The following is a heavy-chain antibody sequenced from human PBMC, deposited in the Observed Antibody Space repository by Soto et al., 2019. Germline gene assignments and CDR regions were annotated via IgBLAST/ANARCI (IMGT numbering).Heavy chain of an antibody. J-gene: IGHJ6*02. Sequence: QVQLVQSGAEVKKPGASVKVSCKASGYTFTSYGISWVRQAPGQGLEWMGWISAHNGNTNYAQKLQGRVTITTDTSTSTAYMELRSLRSDDTAVYYCARDLCSSTSCPHYYYGMDVWGQGTKVTVSS. CDR1: GYTFTSYG. CDR2: ISAHNGNT. D-gene: IGHD2-2*01. CDR3: ARDLCSSTSCPHYYYGMDV. V-gene: IGHV1-18*01.